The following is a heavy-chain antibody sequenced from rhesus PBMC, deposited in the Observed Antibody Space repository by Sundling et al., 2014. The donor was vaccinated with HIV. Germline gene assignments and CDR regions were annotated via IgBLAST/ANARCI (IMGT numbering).Heavy chain of an antibody. J-gene: IGHJ4*01. Sequence: QVQLQESGPGLVKPSETLSLTCAVSGGSISDSYRWSWIRQPPGKGLEWIGYIYSITSTTNYSPSLKSRVTLSVDTSKNHFSLKLSSVTAADTAVYYCARVTGTRLKYYFVLLGPRDVLVTVSS. V-gene: IGHV4S10*01. CDR3: ARVTGTRLKYYFVL. CDR2: IYSITSTT. CDR1: GGSISDSYR. D-gene: IGHD1-26*01.